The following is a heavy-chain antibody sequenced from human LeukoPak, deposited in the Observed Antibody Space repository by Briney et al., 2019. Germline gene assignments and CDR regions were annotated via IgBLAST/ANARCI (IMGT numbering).Heavy chain of an antibody. CDR2: ISGSGGST. J-gene: IGHJ4*02. Sequence: PGGSLRLSCAASGFTFSSYAMSWVRQAPGKGLEWVSAISGSGGSTYYADSVKGRFTISRNNSKNTLYLQMNSLRAEDTAVYYCAKDGLSIAAAAADYWGQGTLVTVSS. D-gene: IGHD6-13*01. CDR3: AKDGLSIAAAAADY. CDR1: GFTFSSYA. V-gene: IGHV3-23*01.